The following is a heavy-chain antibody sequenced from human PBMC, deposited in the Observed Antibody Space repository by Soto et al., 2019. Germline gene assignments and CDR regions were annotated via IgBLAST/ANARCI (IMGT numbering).Heavy chain of an antibody. J-gene: IGHJ5*02. CDR3: AREGPVGRSGGSSNPSWFDP. V-gene: IGHV4-34*01. CDR1: GGSFSGYY. Sequence: QVQLQQWGAGLLKPSETLSLTCAVYGGSFSGYYWSWIRQPPGKGLEWIGEINHSGSTNYNPSLKSRVTISVDTSKNQCSLKLSSVTAADTAVYYCAREGPVGRSGGSSNPSWFDPWGQGTLVTVSS. D-gene: IGHD2-15*01. CDR2: INHSGST.